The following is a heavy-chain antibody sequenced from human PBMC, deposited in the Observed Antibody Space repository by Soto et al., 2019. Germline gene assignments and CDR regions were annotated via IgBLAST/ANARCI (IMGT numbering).Heavy chain of an antibody. Sequence: QVQLVQSGAEVKKPGASVKVSCKASGYTFTSYYMHWVRQAPGQGLEWMGIINPSGGSTSYAQKVQGRVHMTRDTSTSTVYMELSSLRSEDTAVYYCARDYRSRTDSGYDVGQGGFDYWGQGTLVTVSS. CDR3: ARDYRSRTDSGYDVGQGGFDY. CDR2: INPSGGST. D-gene: IGHD5-12*01. J-gene: IGHJ4*02. V-gene: IGHV1-46*03. CDR1: GYTFTSYY.